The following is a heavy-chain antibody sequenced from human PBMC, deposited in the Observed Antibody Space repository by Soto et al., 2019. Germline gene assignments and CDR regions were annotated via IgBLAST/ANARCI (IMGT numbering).Heavy chain of an antibody. CDR1: GGTFSRYT. J-gene: IGHJ4*02. CDR2: ITPMFGTA. CDR3: ARQFDYESSGYYYAY. V-gene: IGHV1-69*13. D-gene: IGHD3-22*01. Sequence: SVKVSCKASGGTFSRYTISWVRQAPGQGLEWMGGITPMFGTANYAQKFQGRVTIAADESTSTAYMELSSLRSEDTAVYYCARQFDYESSGYYYAYWGQGTVVTVSS.